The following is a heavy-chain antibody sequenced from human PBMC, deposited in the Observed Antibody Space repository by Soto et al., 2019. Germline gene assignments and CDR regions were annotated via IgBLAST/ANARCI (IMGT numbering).Heavy chain of an antibody. Sequence: GSLRLSCAASGFTFSSYSMNWVRQAPGKGLEWVSSISSSSSYIYYADSVKGRFTISRDNAKNSLYLQMNSLRGEDTAVYYCARAPPSYYYDSSGYPLRGDYFDYWGQGTLVTVSS. CDR2: ISSSSSYI. CDR3: ARAPPSYYYDSSGYPLRGDYFDY. D-gene: IGHD3-22*01. CDR1: GFTFSSYS. J-gene: IGHJ4*02. V-gene: IGHV3-21*01.